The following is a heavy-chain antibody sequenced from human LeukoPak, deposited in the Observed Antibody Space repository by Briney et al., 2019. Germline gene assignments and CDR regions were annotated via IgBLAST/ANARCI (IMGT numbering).Heavy chain of an antibody. J-gene: IGHJ3*02. CDR1: GGSISSGSNY. CDR3: ATIAPGTHAFDI. D-gene: IGHD2-21*01. Sequence: SETLSLTCTASGGSISSGSNYWGWLRQPPGQGLEWIWSMYYSGNTYYNPSLKSRVTISVDTSKNQLSLKLSSVTAADTAVYYCATIAPGTHAFDIWGQGTMVSVSS. V-gene: IGHV4-39*01. CDR2: MYYSGNT.